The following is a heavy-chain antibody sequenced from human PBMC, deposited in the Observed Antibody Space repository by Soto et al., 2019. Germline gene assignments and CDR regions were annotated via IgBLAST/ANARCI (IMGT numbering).Heavy chain of an antibody. CDR3: ASDPGWSQYYDILTPNLGYYYYGMDV. V-gene: IGHV3-21*01. CDR1: GFTVSSYS. J-gene: IGHJ6*02. D-gene: IGHD3-9*01. CDR2: ISSSSSYI. Sequence: GGSLRLSCAASGFTVSSYSMNWVRQAPGKGLEWVSSISSSSSYIYYADSVKGRFTISRDNAKNSLYLQMNSLRAEDKAVYYCASDPGWSQYYDILTPNLGYYYYGMDVWGQGTTVTVSS.